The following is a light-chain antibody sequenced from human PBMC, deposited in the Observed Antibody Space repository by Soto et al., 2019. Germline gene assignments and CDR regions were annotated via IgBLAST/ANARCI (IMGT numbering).Light chain of an antibody. CDR3: QQLNSYPSST. V-gene: IGKV1-9*01. CDR1: QGFNSY. J-gene: IGKJ4*01. Sequence: IQLTQSPSSLSASVVEIVTITCRASQGFNSYVAWYQQKPGKAPKLLIYAASTLQSGVPSRLSGSRSGTDFTLTISSLQPEDFATYYCQQLNSYPSSTFGGGTKVDI. CDR2: AAS.